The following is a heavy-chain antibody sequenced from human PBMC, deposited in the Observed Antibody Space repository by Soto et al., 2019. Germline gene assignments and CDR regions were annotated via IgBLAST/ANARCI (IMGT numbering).Heavy chain of an antibody. CDR2: IWYDGSNK. D-gene: IGHD2-21*02. V-gene: IGHV3-33*01. Sequence: GGSLRLSCAASGFTFSSYGMHWVRQAPGKGLEWVAVIWYDGSNKYYADSVKGRFTISRDNSKNTLYLQMNSLRAEDTAVYYCARVGPPGVTVYYFDYWGQGSLVTVSS. CDR3: ARVGPPGVTVYYFDY. CDR1: GFTFSSYG. J-gene: IGHJ4*02.